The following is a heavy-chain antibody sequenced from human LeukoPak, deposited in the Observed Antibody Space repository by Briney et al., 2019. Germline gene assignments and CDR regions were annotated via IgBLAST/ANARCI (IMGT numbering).Heavy chain of an antibody. CDR2: IYHSGST. D-gene: IGHD3-3*01. CDR1: GGSISSGGYY. Sequence: SETLSLTCTVSGGSISSGGYYWSWIRQPPGKGLEWIGYIYHSGSTYYNPSLKSRVTISVDRSKNQFSLKLSSVTAADTAVYYCATYYGFWSAFDYWGQGTLVTVSS. V-gene: IGHV4-30-2*01. J-gene: IGHJ4*02. CDR3: ATYYGFWSAFDY.